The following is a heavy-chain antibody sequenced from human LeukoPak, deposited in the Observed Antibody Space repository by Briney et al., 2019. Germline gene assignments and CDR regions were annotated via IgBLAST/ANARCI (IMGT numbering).Heavy chain of an antibody. V-gene: IGHV3-21*01. CDR1: GFTFSSYS. J-gene: IGHJ3*02. Sequence: PGGSLRLSCAASGFTFSSYSMNWVRQAPGKGLEWVSSISSSSSYIYYADSAKGRFTISRDNAKNSLYLQMNSLRAEDTAVYYCARDGRLDGYNSAFDIWGQGTMVTVSS. CDR3: ARDGRLDGYNSAFDI. D-gene: IGHD5-24*01. CDR2: ISSSSSYI.